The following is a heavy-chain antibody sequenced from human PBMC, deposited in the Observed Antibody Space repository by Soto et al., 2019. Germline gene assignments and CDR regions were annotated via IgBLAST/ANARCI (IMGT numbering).Heavy chain of an antibody. Sequence: QLQLQESGSGLVKPSQTLSLTCAVSGGSISSGGYSWSWIRQPPGKGLEWIGYIYHSGRTYYNPAPKSRDTISVEGSKEQCSLKLGYVTAADTAGYYCAREQVVAAQHWGQGTLVTVSS. V-gene: IGHV4-30-2*01. CDR1: GGSISSGGYS. CDR2: IYHSGRT. CDR3: AREQVVAAQH. D-gene: IGHD2-15*01. J-gene: IGHJ4*02.